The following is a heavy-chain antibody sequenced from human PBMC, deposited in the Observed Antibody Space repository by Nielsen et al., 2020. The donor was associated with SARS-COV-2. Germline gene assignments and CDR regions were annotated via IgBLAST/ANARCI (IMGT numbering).Heavy chain of an antibody. CDR1: GFTFSSYA. D-gene: IGHD6-19*01. V-gene: IGHV3-30*04. Sequence: GESLKISCAASGFTFSSYAMHWVRQAPGKGLEWVAVISYDGSNKYYADSVKGRFTISRDNSKNTLYLQMNSLRAEDTAVYYCAKVSSGWEVYFDYWGQGTLVTVSS. CDR2: ISYDGSNK. CDR3: AKVSSGWEVYFDY. J-gene: IGHJ4*02.